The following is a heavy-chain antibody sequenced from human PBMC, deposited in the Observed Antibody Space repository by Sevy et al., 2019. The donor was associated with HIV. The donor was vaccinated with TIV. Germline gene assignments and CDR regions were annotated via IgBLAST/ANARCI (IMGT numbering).Heavy chain of an antibody. CDR1: GFNVGDCV. J-gene: IGHJ6*02. CDR2: IRSKAYGETR. CDR3: TRAMYYHDSGSYYGMDV. Sequence: GGSLRLSCRASGFNVGDCVMNWFRQAPGKGLDWVGFIRSKAYGETREYAACVKGRVTISREDSKGIAYLQMHRLKTEDTGRYYCTRAMYYHDSGSYYGMDVWGQGTTVTVSS. D-gene: IGHD3-10*01. V-gene: IGHV3-49*03.